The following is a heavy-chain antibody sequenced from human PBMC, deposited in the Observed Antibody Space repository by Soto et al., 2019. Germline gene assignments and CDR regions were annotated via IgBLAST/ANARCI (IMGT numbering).Heavy chain of an antibody. CDR2: IYYTGET. V-gene: IGHV4-31*03. D-gene: IGHD1-26*01. Sequence: QVQLQESGPSLVRPSQTLSLTCSVSGLDVSRGGSYWGWIRQLPGKGLEWIGYIYYTGETFFNPSIASRPRISTYTSKNQFSLKLRIVTPAHTAVYNCPRSLVGAQSQTDHWGQGTLVTVSS. J-gene: IGHJ4*02. CDR1: GLDVSRGGSY. CDR3: PRSLVGAQSQTDH.